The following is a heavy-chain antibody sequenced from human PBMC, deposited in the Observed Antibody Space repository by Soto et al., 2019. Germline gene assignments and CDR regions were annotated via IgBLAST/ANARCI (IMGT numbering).Heavy chain of an antibody. CDR3: ARDHFYGAIDY. CDR2: IKQDGSEK. Sequence: EVQLMESGGGLVQPGGSLRLSCAASGFNFGASWMAWVRQAPGKGLEWVADIKQDGSEKNYVDSVKGRVTISRDDAKNSLYLQMNSLRAEDTAVYYCARDHFYGAIDYWVLGTLVTVSS. J-gene: IGHJ4*02. CDR1: GFNFGASW. D-gene: IGHD3-10*01. V-gene: IGHV3-7*01.